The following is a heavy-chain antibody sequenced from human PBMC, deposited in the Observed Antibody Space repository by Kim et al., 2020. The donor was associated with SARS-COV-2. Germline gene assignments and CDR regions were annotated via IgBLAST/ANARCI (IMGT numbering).Heavy chain of an antibody. CDR3: ARVSRGTYYYFDY. J-gene: IGHJ4*02. D-gene: IGHD1-26*01. V-gene: IGHV4-59*13. CDR2: IYYSGSS. Sequence: SETLSLTCSVSGGSINSYYWTWIRQPPGKRLEWIGYIYYSGSSNYNPSLKSRVTISVDTAKNQFSLRLSSVTAADTAVYYCARVSRGTYYYFDYWGQGTLATVSS. CDR1: GGSINSYY.